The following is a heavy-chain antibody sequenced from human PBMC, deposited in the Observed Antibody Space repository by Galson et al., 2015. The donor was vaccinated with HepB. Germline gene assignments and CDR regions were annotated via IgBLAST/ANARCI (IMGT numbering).Heavy chain of an antibody. CDR2: ISYDGSNK. J-gene: IGHJ6*02. Sequence: SLRLSCAASGFTFSSYAMHWVRQAPGKGLEWVAVISYDGSNKYYADSVKGRFTISRDNSKNTLYLQMNSLRAEDTAVYYCARGPLRYFDWFHYGMDVWGQGTTVTVSS. CDR3: ARGPLRYFDWFHYGMDV. CDR1: GFTFSSYA. D-gene: IGHD3-9*01. V-gene: IGHV3-30*04.